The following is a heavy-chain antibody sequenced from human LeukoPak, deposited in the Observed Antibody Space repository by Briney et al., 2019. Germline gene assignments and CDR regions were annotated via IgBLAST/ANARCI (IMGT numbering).Heavy chain of an antibody. D-gene: IGHD5-18*01. Sequence: GGSLRLSCAASGFTFSDYWMHWVRQAPDEGLVWVSRINSDGSSTNYADSVKGRFTISRDNAKSTLYLHMNSLRAEDTAIYYCARGDNRYKKVPHWGQGTLGNVSS. V-gene: IGHV3-74*01. CDR3: ARGDNRYKKVPH. J-gene: IGHJ4*03. CDR1: GFTFSDYW. CDR2: INSDGSST.